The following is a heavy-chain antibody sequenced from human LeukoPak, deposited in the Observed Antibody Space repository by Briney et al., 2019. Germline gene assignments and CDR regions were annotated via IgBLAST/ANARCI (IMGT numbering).Heavy chain of an antibody. J-gene: IGHJ4*02. CDR2: IYTSGST. CDR1: GGSISSGSYY. D-gene: IGHD1-26*01. Sequence: SETLSLTCTVSGGSISSGSYYWSWIRQPAGKGLEWIGRIYTSGSTNYNPSLKSRVTISVDTSKNQFSLKLSSVTAADTAVYYCARGIVGATLIDYWGQGTLVTVSS. V-gene: IGHV4-61*02. CDR3: ARGIVGATLIDY.